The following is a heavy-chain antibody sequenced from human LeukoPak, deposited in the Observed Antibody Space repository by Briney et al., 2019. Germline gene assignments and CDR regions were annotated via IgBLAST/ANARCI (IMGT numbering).Heavy chain of an antibody. D-gene: IGHD6-13*01. J-gene: IGHJ4*02. CDR2: IYYSGST. Sequence: SETLSLTCTVSGGSISSSSYYWGWIRQPPGKGLEWIGSIYYSGSTYYNPSLKSRVTISVDTSKNQFSLKLSSVTAADTAVYYCSGPYSSSWYETYWGQGTLVTVSS. CDR3: SGPYSSSWYETY. CDR1: GGSISSSSYY. V-gene: IGHV4-39*01.